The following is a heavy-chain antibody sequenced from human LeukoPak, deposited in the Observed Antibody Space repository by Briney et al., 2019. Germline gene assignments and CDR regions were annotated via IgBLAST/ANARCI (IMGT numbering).Heavy chain of an antibody. J-gene: IGHJ4*02. CDR3: ATFGPTSQQWLVSLGFDY. D-gene: IGHD6-19*01. CDR2: ISYDGSNK. Sequence: GGSLRLSCAASGFTFSSYAMHWVRQAPGKGLEWVAVISYDGSNKYYADSVKGRFTISRDNSKNTLYLQMNSLRAEDTAVYYCATFGPTSQQWLVSLGFDYWGQGTLVTVSS. V-gene: IGHV3-30-3*01. CDR1: GFTFSSYA.